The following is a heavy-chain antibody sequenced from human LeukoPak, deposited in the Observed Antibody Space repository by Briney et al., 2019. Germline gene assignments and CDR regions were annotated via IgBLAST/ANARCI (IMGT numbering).Heavy chain of an antibody. D-gene: IGHD6-13*01. Sequence: ASVKVSCKASGYTFTSYGISWVRQAPGQGLEWMGWISAYNDNTNYTQKIQGRVTMTTDTSTSTASMELRSLRSDDTAVYYCARDRSASSSWSYHWFDPWGQGTLVTVSS. CDR3: ARDRSASSSWSYHWFDP. J-gene: IGHJ5*02. CDR2: ISAYNDNT. CDR1: GYTFTSYG. V-gene: IGHV1-18*01.